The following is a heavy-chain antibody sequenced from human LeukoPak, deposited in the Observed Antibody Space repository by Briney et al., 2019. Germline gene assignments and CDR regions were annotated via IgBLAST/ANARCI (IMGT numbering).Heavy chain of an antibody. V-gene: IGHV1-69*04. Sequence: GASVKVSFKPSGGTFINYAISWLGQAPGQGLEWMGRIIPILGIANYAQKFQGRVTITADKSTSTAYMELSSLRSEDTAVYYCASLDRCYWGHGTPVTASS. CDR2: IIPILGIA. CDR3: ASLDRCY. D-gene: IGHD2-2*03. CDR1: GGTFINYA. J-gene: IGHJ4*03.